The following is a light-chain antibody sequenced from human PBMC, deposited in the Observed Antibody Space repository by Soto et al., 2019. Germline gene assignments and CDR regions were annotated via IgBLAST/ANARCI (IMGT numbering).Light chain of an antibody. J-gene: IGLJ3*02. CDR3: AAWDDNRSGWV. CDR1: YSNIGSNF. Sequence: QSVLTQPPSASGTPGQRVIISCSGSYSNIGSNFVYWSQQLPESAPKLLIYKNSQRPSGVPDRFSASKSGTSASLAISGLRSEDEAYYYCAAWDDNRSGWVFGGGTKLTVL. CDR2: KNS. V-gene: IGLV1-47*01.